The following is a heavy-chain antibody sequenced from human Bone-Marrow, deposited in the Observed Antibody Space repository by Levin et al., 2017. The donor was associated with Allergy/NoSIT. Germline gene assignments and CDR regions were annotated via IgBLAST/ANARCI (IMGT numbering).Heavy chain of an antibody. CDR2: VYWDDDK. CDR1: GFLLSTSGGV. Sequence: SGPTLVKPTQTFTLTCTFSGFLLSTSGGVVGWIRQPPGKALEWLALVYWDDDKRYSPSLKSRLTITQDTSNNQVVLKMTNMDPVDTDTYYCTQGTGGWITHVNHWGQGTLVTVSS. J-gene: IGHJ4*02. V-gene: IGHV2-5*02. CDR3: TQGTGGWITHVNH. D-gene: IGHD1/OR15-1a*01.